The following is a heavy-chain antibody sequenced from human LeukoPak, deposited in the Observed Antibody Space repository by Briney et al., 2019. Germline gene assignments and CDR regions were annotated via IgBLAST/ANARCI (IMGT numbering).Heavy chain of an antibody. D-gene: IGHD1-26*01. CDR3: ARYIVSYPHDAFDI. J-gene: IGHJ3*02. V-gene: IGHV1-2*02. CDR2: INPNSGGT. Sequence: GASVTVSFKASGYTFTGYYMHWVRQAPGQGLEWMGWINPNSGGTNYAQKFQGRVTMTRDTSISTAYMELSRLRSDDTAFYYCARYIVSYPHDAFDIWGQGTMVTVSS. CDR1: GYTFTGYY.